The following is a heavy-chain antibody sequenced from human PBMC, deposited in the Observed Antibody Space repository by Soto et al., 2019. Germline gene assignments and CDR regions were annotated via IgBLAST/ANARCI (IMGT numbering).Heavy chain of an antibody. CDR1: GGSISSYY. J-gene: IGHJ5*02. CDR2: IYYSGST. V-gene: IGHV4-59*01. CDR3: ARVQSVVRFLEWLSGPIDP. Sequence: PSETLSLTCTVSGGSISSYYWSWIRQPPGRGLEWIGYIYYSGSTNYNPSLKSRVTISVDTSKNQFSLKLSSVTAADTAVYYCARVQSVVRFLEWLSGPIDPWGQGTLVTVSS. D-gene: IGHD3-3*01.